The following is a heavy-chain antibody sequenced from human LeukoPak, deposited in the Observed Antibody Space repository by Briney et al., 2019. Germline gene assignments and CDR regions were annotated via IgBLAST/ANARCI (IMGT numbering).Heavy chain of an antibody. CDR3: ASLEYSSSRRPSYYYYMDV. CDR2: IIPILGIA. V-gene: IGHV1-69*04. D-gene: IGHD6-6*01. J-gene: IGHJ6*03. CDR1: GGTFSSYA. Sequence: ASVKVSCKASGGTFSSYAISWVRQAPGQGLEWMGRIIPILGIANYAQKFQGRVTITADESTSTAYMELSSLRSEDTAVYYCASLEYSSSRRPSYYYYMDVWGKGTTVTVSS.